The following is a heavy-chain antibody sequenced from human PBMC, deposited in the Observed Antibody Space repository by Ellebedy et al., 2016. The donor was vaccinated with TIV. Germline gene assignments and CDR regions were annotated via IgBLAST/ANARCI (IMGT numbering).Heavy chain of an antibody. CDR2: IGSSSDNM. Sequence: PGGSLRLSCAASRFTFSSYRMNWVRQAPGKGLEWVSFIGSSSDNMDYADSVKGRFTISRDNAKQSVFLQMNSLRADDTAVYYCARDSAPEWFGEYRGFMDVWGQGTTVTVSS. CDR1: RFTFSSYR. J-gene: IGHJ6*02. D-gene: IGHD3-10*01. CDR3: ARDSAPEWFGEYRGFMDV. V-gene: IGHV3-21*01.